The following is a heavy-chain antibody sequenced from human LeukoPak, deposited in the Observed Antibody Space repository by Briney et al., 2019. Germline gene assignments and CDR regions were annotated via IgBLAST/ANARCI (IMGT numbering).Heavy chain of an antibody. CDR1: GGSISSGDYY. D-gene: IGHD2-2*01. Sequence: PSETLSLTCTVSGGSISSGDYYWGWIRQPPGKGLEWIGNIYFDGSTYYTPSLKSRVTISVDTSKNQFSLQLTSVTAADTAVYYCARLPIVVVPSTSFDIWGQGTMVTVSS. CDR2: IYFDGST. J-gene: IGHJ3*02. V-gene: IGHV4-39*01. CDR3: ARLPIVVVPSTSFDI.